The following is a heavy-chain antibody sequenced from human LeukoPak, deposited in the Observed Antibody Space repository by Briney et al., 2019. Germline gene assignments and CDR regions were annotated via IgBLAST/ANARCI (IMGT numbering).Heavy chain of an antibody. CDR2: INHSGST. J-gene: IGHJ4*02. Sequence: SETLSLTCAVYGGSFGGYYWSWIRQPPGKGLERIGEINHSGSTNYNPSLKSRVTISVDTSKNQFSLKLSSVTAADTAVYYCARAYSSSSAGMGYWGQGTLVTVSS. CDR1: GGSFGGYY. V-gene: IGHV4-34*01. CDR3: ARAYSSSSAGMGY. D-gene: IGHD6-6*01.